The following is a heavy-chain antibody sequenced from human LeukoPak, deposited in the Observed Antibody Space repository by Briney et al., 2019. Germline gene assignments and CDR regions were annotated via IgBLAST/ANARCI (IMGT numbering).Heavy chain of an antibody. Sequence: GGSLRLSCAASGFTFSSYAMTWVRQAPGKGLEYDTAFSGSGGSTYYADSVKGRFTISRDNSKNTLYLQMNSLRAEDTAVYYCARWTRPSLWSGYQSSDYWGQGTLVTVSS. CDR3: ARWTRPSLWSGYQSSDY. D-gene: IGHD3-3*01. CDR2: FSGSGGST. J-gene: IGHJ4*02. CDR1: GFTFSSYA. V-gene: IGHV3-23*01.